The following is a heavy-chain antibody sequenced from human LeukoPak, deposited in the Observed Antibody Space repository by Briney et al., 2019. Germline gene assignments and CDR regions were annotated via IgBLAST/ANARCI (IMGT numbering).Heavy chain of an antibody. CDR3: ARGPHDYGGNSAYYYYYMDV. Sequence: PSETLSLTCTVSGGSISSYYWSWIRQPPGKGLERIGYIYYSGSTNYNPSLKSRVTISVDTSKNQFSLKLSSVTAADTAVYYCARGPHDYGGNSAYYYYYMDVWGKGTTVTVSS. CDR2: IYYSGST. D-gene: IGHD4-23*01. CDR1: GGSISSYY. J-gene: IGHJ6*03. V-gene: IGHV4-59*01.